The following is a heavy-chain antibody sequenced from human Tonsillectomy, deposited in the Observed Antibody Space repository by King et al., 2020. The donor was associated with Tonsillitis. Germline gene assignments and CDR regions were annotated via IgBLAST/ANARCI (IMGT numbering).Heavy chain of an antibody. D-gene: IGHD3-22*01. CDR3: ARRYNGYYSAAAYAFDI. J-gene: IGHJ3*02. Sequence: QVQLVESGAEVKKPGASVKVSCKASGYTFTRYDINWVRQATGQGLEWMGWMNPNSDNADYAQKFQGRVTMTRNTSISTAYMELSSLRSEDTAVYYCARRYNGYYSAAAYAFDIWGQGTVVSVSS. V-gene: IGHV1-8*01. CDR2: MNPNSDNA. CDR1: GYTFTRYD.